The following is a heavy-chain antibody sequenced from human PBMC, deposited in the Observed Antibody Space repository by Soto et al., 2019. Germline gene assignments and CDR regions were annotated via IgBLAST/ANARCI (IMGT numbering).Heavy chain of an antibody. CDR1: GYTFTDYN. Sequence: QVQLVQSGAEVKKPGASVKVSCKASGYTFTDYNIHWVRQAPGQGLEWMGWINTGNGYTKYSQHFQGRVTVTRDTSASTAYMELSSLRSEDTALYYCARDESDWGQGTLVTVSS. J-gene: IGHJ4*02. V-gene: IGHV1-3*04. CDR2: INTGNGYT. CDR3: ARDESD.